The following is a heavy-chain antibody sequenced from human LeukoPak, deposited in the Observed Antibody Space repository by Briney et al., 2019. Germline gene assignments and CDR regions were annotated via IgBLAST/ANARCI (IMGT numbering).Heavy chain of an antibody. CDR1: GFTFSSYS. D-gene: IGHD3-16*01. CDR3: ARVGSLFRSNGIDV. V-gene: IGHV3-21*01. CDR2: ISSSSSYI. Sequence: GGSLRLSCAASGFTFSSYSMNWVRQDAGKGLEWVSSISSSSSYIYYGYSITVRFTISRDNAKTSLYLQMNSLRAEDTAVYYCARVGSLFRSNGIDVWGQGTTVTVSS. J-gene: IGHJ6*02.